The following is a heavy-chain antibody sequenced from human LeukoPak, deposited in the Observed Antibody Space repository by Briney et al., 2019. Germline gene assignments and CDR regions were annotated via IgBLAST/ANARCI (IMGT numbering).Heavy chain of an antibody. CDR1: GFTFRTYW. Sequence: GGSLRLSCAASGFTFRTYWMSWVRQAPGKGLEWVAHIKQDRSEKYYEDSVKGRFTIARDNAKNSLYLQMNSLRAEDTAVYYSARDPSRGYNYGYGDYWGQGTLVIVSS. V-gene: IGHV3-7*01. D-gene: IGHD5-18*01. J-gene: IGHJ4*02. CDR3: ARDPSRGYNYGYGDY. CDR2: IKQDRSEK.